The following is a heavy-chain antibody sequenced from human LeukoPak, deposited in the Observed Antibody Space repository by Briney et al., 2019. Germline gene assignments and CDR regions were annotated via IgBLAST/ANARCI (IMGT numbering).Heavy chain of an antibody. CDR1: GFTFSSYW. D-gene: IGHD2-21*02. CDR2: IKQDGSEK. CDR3: ARDCGCDCGFAIDF. V-gene: IGHV3-7*04. Sequence: AGGSLRLSCAASGFTFSSYWMSWVRQAPGKGLEWVANIKQDGSEKYYVDSVKGRFTISRDNAKNSLYLQMNSLRAEDTAVYYCARDCGCDCGFAIDFWGQGTLVTVSS. J-gene: IGHJ4*02.